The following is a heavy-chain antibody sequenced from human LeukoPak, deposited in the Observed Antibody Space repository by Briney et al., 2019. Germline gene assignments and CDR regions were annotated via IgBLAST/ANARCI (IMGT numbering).Heavy chain of an antibody. D-gene: IGHD6-6*01. J-gene: IGHJ5*02. CDR1: GFSLSTSGVG. V-gene: IGHV2-5*02. CDR3: AHSHSSSSVGRFDP. CDR2: IYWDDDK. Sequence: FGPSLVNPTHPLTLTFTFSGFSLSTSGVGVGWIRQPPGKALEWLPLIYWDDDKHYRPSRKSRLTITKDTTKNQVVLTMTNMDPVDTATYYCAHSHSSSSVGRFDPWGQGTLVTVSS.